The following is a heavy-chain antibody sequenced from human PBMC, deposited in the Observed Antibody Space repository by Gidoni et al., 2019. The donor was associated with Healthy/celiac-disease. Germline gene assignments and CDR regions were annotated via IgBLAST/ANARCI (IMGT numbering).Heavy chain of an antibody. V-gene: IGHV3-23*01. CDR3: AKDFDSSGWYGTGYFDY. CDR1: GFTFSSYA. J-gene: IGHJ4*02. CDR2: ISGSGGST. Sequence: EVQLLESGGGLVQPGGSLRLSCAASGFTFSSYAMSWVRQAPGKGLEWVSAISGSGGSTYYADSVKGRFTISRDNSKNTLYLQMNSLRAEDTAVYYCAKDFDSSGWYGTGYFDYWGQGTLVTVSS. D-gene: IGHD6-19*01.